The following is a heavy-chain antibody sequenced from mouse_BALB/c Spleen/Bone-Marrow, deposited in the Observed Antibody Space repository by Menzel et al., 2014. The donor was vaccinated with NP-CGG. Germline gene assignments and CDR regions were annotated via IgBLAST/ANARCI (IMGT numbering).Heavy chain of an antibody. J-gene: IGHJ4*01. CDR2: INPGSGGT. CDR3: GRLRRVGFYTMDY. V-gene: IGHV1-54*01. D-gene: IGHD2-12*01. Sequence: QVQLQQPGAEVVRPGTSLKVSCTASGYAFTNYLIEWVKQTPGQGLEWIGVINPGSGGTNYNESLKGKATLTADKSSSTAYMQFSSLTSDDSAVYSWGRLRRVGFYTMDYWGQGTSVTVSS. CDR1: GYAFTNYL.